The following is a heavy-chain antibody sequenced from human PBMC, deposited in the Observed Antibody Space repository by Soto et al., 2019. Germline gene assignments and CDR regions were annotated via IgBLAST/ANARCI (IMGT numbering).Heavy chain of an antibody. D-gene: IGHD6-13*01. J-gene: IGHJ5*02. CDR2: INAGNGNT. CDR3: ARDRAAAGTRWFDP. CDR1: GYTFTSYA. V-gene: IGHV1-3*01. Sequence: ASVKGSCKASGYTFTSYAMHWVRQAPGQRLEWMGWINAGNGNTKYSQKFQGRVTITRDTSASTAYMELSSLRSEDTAVYYCARDRAAAGTRWFDPWGQGTLVTVSS.